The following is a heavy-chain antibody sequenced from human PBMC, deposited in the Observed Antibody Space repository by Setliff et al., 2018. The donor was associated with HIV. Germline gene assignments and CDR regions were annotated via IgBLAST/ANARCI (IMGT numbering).Heavy chain of an antibody. CDR1: GYSITSGNY. CDR2: VSSRGDT. Sequence: SETLSLTCAVSGYSITSGNYWSWIRQPAGKGLEWIGRVSSRGDTNYNPSLKSRVTMSVDTSKNQFSLKLTSVTASDTAVYYCARAAAGNTGPFDLWGQGSPVTVSS. J-gene: IGHJ4*02. CDR3: ARAAAGNTGPFDL. V-gene: IGHV4-38-2*01. D-gene: IGHD4-17*01.